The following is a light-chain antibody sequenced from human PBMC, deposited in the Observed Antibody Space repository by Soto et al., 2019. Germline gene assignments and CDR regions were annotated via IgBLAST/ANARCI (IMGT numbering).Light chain of an antibody. CDR2: DAS. Sequence: EIVMTQSPATLSVSPGERATLSCRASQSVSSNLAWYQQQPGQPPRLLIYDASTRATDIPARFSGSGSGTELTLTISSLQSEDFAVYYCQQYKSWLYTFGQGTKLEIK. CDR3: QQYKSWLYT. V-gene: IGKV3-15*01. J-gene: IGKJ2*01. CDR1: QSVSSN.